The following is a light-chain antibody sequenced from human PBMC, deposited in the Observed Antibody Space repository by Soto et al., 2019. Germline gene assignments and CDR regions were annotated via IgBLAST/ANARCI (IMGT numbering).Light chain of an antibody. CDR2: RAS. V-gene: IGKV3-15*01. J-gene: IGKJ5*01. CDR3: QQRSNWPRIT. Sequence: EILMTQSPATVSVSPGERATLSCRANQSISGNLAWYQQKPGQAPRLLINRASTRAPGIPARFSGSASGTEFTLTISSLQSEDFAVYYCQQRSNWPRITFGQGTRLEIK. CDR1: QSISGN.